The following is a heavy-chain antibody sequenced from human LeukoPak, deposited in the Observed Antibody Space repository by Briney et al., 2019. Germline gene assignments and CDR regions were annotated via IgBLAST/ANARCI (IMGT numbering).Heavy chain of an antibody. J-gene: IGHJ3*02. Sequence: GSLRLSCAASGFTFSSYWMSWVRQAPGKGLEWVANIKQDGSEKYYVDSVKGRFTISRDNAKNSLYLQMNSLRAEDTAVYYCARPEGSTSDDAFDIWGQGTMVTVSS. CDR1: GFTFSSYW. D-gene: IGHD2-2*01. V-gene: IGHV3-7*01. CDR2: IKQDGSEK. CDR3: ARPEGSTSDDAFDI.